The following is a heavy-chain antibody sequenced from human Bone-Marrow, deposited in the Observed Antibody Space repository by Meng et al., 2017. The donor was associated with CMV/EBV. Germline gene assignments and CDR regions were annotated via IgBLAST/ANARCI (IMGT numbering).Heavy chain of an antibody. CDR2: IYYSGST. V-gene: IGHV4-59*01. CDR3: ARTLGYCSSTSCYLPAYFDY. D-gene: IGHD2-2*01. Sequence: SETLSLTCTVSGGSISSYYWSRIRQPPGKGLEWIGYIYYSGSTNYNPSLKSRVTISVDTSKNQFSLKLSSVTAADTAVYYCARTLGYCSSTSCYLPAYFDYWGQGTLVTVSS. CDR1: GGSISSYY. J-gene: IGHJ4*02.